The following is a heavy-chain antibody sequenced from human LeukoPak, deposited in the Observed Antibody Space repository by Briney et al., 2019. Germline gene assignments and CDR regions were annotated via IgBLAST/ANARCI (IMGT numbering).Heavy chain of an antibody. CDR1: GFTFTSYW. CDR2: IKKDGSEK. V-gene: IGHV3-7*01. J-gene: IGHJ4*02. Sequence: QPGGSLRLSCAASGFTFTSYWMSWVRQAPGKGPEWVANIKKDGSEKHYVDSVKGRFTISRDNAKNSLYLQMNSLRAEDTAVYYCVRDEPWDGDFDYWGQGTLVTVSS. D-gene: IGHD4-17*01. CDR3: VRDEPWDGDFDY.